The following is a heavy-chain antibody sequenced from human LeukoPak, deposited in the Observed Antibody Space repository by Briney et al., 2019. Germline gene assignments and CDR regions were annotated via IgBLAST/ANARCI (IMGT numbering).Heavy chain of an antibody. Sequence: PGGSLRLSCAASGFSLSTYGVHWVRQAPGKGLEWVAVISYDGTNKYYADSVTGRFTISRDNSKNTLYLQMNSLRAEGTAVYYCAKQMATFSSLDYWGQGTLVTVSS. CDR3: AKQMATFSSLDY. D-gene: IGHD5-24*01. CDR2: ISYDGTNK. V-gene: IGHV3-30*18. CDR1: GFSLSTYG. J-gene: IGHJ4*02.